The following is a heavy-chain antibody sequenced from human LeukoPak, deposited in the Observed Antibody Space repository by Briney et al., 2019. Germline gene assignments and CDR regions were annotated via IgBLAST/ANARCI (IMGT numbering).Heavy chain of an antibody. J-gene: IGHJ3*02. D-gene: IGHD3-22*01. Sequence: SVTVSCKASGGTFSSYAINWVRQAPGQGLEWMGGIIPIFGTPNYAQKFQGRVTITADESTSTAYMELSSLRSEDTAVYYCARILYYYDSSGYYPGAFGIWGQGTMVTVSS. V-gene: IGHV1-69*01. CDR2: IIPIFGTP. CDR1: GGTFSSYA. CDR3: ARILYYYDSSGYYPGAFGI.